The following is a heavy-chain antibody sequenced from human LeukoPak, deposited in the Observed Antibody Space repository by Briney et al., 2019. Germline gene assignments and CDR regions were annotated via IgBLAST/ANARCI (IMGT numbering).Heavy chain of an antibody. CDR1: DGSINSYY. J-gene: IGHJ4*02. V-gene: IGHV4-4*07. Sequence: SDTLSLTCTVSDGSINSYYWNWIRQPAGRGLEWIGRIYTSGSTNYNPSLRSRVTMSLDASKNQFSLNLSSVTVADTAVYYCARVNGGSFDYWGQGTLVTVSS. D-gene: IGHD2-15*01. CDR2: IYTSGST. CDR3: ARVNGGSFDY.